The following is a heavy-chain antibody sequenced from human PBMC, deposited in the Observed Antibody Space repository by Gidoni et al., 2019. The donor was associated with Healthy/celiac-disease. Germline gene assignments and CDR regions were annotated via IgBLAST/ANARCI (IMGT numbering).Heavy chain of an antibody. Sequence: EVQLVESGGGLLRPGGSLRLSCAASGFPFSNAWMSWVRQAPGKGLEWVGRIKSKTDGGTTDYAAPVKGRFTISRDDSKNTLYLQMNSLKTEDTAVYYCTTGGYSYGLSFDYWGQGTLVTVSS. CDR3: TTGGYSYGLSFDY. J-gene: IGHJ4*02. CDR1: GFPFSNAW. V-gene: IGHV3-15*01. CDR2: IKSKTDGGTT. D-gene: IGHD5-18*01.